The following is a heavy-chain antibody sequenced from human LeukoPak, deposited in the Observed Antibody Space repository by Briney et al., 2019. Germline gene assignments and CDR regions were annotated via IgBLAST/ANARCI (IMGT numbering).Heavy chain of an antibody. D-gene: IGHD3-3*01. CDR1: GFTFSSYG. J-gene: IGHJ5*02. CDR3: ARDAEVGTLFGVLSRYNWFDP. CDR2: IRYDGNNK. V-gene: IGHV3-33*01. Sequence: GGSLRLSCAASGFTFSSYGMHWVRQAPGKGLKWVAVIRYDGNNKYYADSVKGRFTISRDNSKNTLYLQMNSLRAEDTAVYYCARDAEVGTLFGVLSRYNWFDPWGQGALVTVSS.